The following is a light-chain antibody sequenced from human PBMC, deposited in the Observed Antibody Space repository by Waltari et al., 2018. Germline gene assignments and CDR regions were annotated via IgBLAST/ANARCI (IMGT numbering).Light chain of an antibody. CDR3: QQYSDWPT. Sequence: TQSPAALSVYPGETATLSCRASENIRTKLAWDQKRPGQAPRLLIYGASTWATGIPDRFSGSGSETEFTLTITSLQSEDFGVYYCQQYSDWPTFGQGTKVEIK. J-gene: IGKJ1*01. CDR1: ENIRTK. V-gene: IGKV3-15*01. CDR2: GAS.